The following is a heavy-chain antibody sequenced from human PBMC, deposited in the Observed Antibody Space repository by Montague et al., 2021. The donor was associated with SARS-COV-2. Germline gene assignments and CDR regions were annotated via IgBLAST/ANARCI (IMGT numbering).Heavy chain of an antibody. Sequence: SETLSLTCAVYGGSVSDYYWSWIRQPPGKGLEWIGEINHSGSTXXXPSXXXRVTTSVDTSKNQFSLKLTSVTAADTAVYYCARGPRITMIVVVITDIWFDPWGQETPFTVSS. CDR1: GGSVSDYY. D-gene: IGHD3-22*01. V-gene: IGHV4-34*01. CDR2: INHSGST. CDR3: ARGPRITMIVVVITDIWFDP. J-gene: IGHJ5*02.